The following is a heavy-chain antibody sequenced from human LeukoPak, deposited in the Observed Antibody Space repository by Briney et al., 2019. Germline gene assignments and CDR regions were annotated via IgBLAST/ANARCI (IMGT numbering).Heavy chain of an antibody. CDR1: GFTFSSYA. Sequence: PGGSLRLSCAASGFTFSSYAMSWVRQAPGKGLEWVSAISGSGGSTYYADSVKGRFTISRDNSKNTPYLQMNSLRAEDTAVYYCAKKRYQLLSHFDYWGQGTLVTVSS. CDR3: AKKRYQLLSHFDY. J-gene: IGHJ4*02. D-gene: IGHD2-2*01. V-gene: IGHV3-23*01. CDR2: ISGSGGST.